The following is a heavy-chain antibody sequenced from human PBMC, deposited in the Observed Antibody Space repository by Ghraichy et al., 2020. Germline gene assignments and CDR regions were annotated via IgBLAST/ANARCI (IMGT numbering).Heavy chain of an antibody. D-gene: IGHD4-23*01. V-gene: IGHV3-30*03. CDR2: ISYDGDNK. CDR3: ARDDYGGNSIIDY. Sequence: GASLRLSCAVSGFTFSSHGIHWVRQAPGKGLEWVAVISYDGDNKYYADSVKGRFTISRDDSKNTVFLQMNSLRPEDTALYYCARDDYGGNSIIDYWGQGTLVIVSS. CDR1: GFTFSSHG. J-gene: IGHJ4*02.